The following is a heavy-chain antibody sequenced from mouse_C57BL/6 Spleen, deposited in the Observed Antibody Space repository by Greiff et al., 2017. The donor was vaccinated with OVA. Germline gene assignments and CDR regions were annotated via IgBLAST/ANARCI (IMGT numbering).Heavy chain of an antibody. CDR2: IDPEDGET. CDR3: ALGSSYPYWYVDV. J-gene: IGHJ1*03. V-gene: IGHV14-2*01. CDR1: GFNIKDYY. Sequence: EVKLVESGAELVKPGASVKLSCTASGFNIKDYYMHWVKQRTEQGLEWIGRIDPEDGETKYAPKFQGKATITADTSSSTAYLQLSSLTSEDTAVYYCALGSSYPYWYVDVWGTGTTVTVSS. D-gene: IGHD1-1*01.